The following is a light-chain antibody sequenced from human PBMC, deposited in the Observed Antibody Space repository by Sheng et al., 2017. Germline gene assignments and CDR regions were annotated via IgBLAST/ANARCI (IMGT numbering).Light chain of an antibody. Sequence: QSALTQPASVSGSPGQSITISCTGTSSDVGGYNYVSWYQQHPGKAPKLMIYEVSKRPSGVSNRFSGSKSGNTASLTISGLQAADEADYYCCSYAGSSTPFVFGTGTKVTVL. CDR2: EVS. CDR1: SSDVGGYNY. V-gene: IGLV2-23*02. CDR3: CSYAGSSTPFV. J-gene: IGLJ1*01.